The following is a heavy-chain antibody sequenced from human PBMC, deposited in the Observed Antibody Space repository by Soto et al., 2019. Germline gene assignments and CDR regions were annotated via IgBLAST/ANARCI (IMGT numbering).Heavy chain of an antibody. J-gene: IGHJ6*02. D-gene: IGHD3-9*01. V-gene: IGHV1-18*01. CDR3: ARGYDILTGYLYYYYYGMDV. CDR2: ISAYNGNT. Sequence: GASVKVSCKASGYTFISYGISWVRQAPGQGLEWMGWISAYNGNTNYAQKLQGRVTMTTDTSTSTAYMELRSLRSDDTAVYYCARGYDILTGYLYYYYYGMDVWGQGTSVTVSS. CDR1: GYTFISYG.